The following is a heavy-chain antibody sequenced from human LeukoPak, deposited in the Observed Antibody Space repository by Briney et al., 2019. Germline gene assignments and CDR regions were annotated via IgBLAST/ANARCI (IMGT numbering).Heavy chain of an antibody. Sequence: GGSLRLSCAASGFTFSDHYMDWVRQAPGKGLEWVARSRNKANSYTTEYAASVKGRFTISRDESKDSLTLQMNSLKTEDTAVYYCTTAENYYDSSGYHYFDYWGQGTLVTVSS. CDR3: TTAENYYDSSGYHYFDY. V-gene: IGHV3-72*01. CDR2: SRNKANSYTT. D-gene: IGHD3-22*01. CDR1: GFTFSDHY. J-gene: IGHJ4*02.